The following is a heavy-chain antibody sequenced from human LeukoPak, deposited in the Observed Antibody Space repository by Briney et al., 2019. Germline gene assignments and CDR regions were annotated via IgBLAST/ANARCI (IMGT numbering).Heavy chain of an antibody. CDR2: IKSNADGGTP. D-gene: IGHD2/OR15-2a*01. J-gene: IGHJ4*02. CDR1: GFSFMNAW. Sequence: GGSLRLSCAASGFSFMNAWMIWVRQAPGKGLEWVGRIKSNADGGTPDYAAPARGRFTISRDDSENTLYLQMNSLKTEDTAVYYCTTFYHEYSPYWGRGTLVTVSS. CDR3: TTFYHEYSPY. V-gene: IGHV3-15*01.